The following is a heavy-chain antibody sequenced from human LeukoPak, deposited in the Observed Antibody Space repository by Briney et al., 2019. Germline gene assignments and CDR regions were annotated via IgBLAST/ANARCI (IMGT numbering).Heavy chain of an antibody. CDR1: GFVFHDFA. D-gene: IGHD2-15*01. J-gene: IGHJ6*03. Sequence: GGSLRLSCAASGFVFHDFAMHWVRQSPGKGLEWVATISWNSDIILYANSVKGRFTISRDNDRDSLYVEMNSLRREDTALYYCVKSGGYYYMDAWGKGTTVIVSS. CDR2: ISWNSDII. V-gene: IGHV3-9*01. CDR3: VKSGGYYYMDA.